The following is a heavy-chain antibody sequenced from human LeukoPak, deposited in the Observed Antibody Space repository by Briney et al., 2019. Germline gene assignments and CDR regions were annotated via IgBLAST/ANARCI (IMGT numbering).Heavy chain of an antibody. CDR2: IYPGDSDT. V-gene: IGHV5-51*01. Sequence: GESLKISCKGSGYSFTSYWIGWVRQMPGKGLEWMGIIYPGDSDTRYSPSFQGQVTITADKSISTAYLQWSSLKASDTAMYYCARQGPRTTIYYYYYMDVWGKGTTVTVSS. CDR1: GYSFTSYW. D-gene: IGHD1-1*01. J-gene: IGHJ6*03. CDR3: ARQGPRTTIYYYYYMDV.